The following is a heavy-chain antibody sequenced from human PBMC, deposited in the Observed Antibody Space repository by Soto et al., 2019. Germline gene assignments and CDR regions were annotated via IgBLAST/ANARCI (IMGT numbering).Heavy chain of an antibody. D-gene: IGHD3-9*01. CDR2: LWYDGSNK. V-gene: IGHV3-33*08. CDR3: ARAMFDWSTPFRYYYYGMDV. Sequence: PGGSLRLSCAASGFTFSDYYMSWIRQAPDQGLEWVAVLWYDGSNKYYADSVKGRFTISRDNSKNTLYLQMNSLRAEDTAVYYCARAMFDWSTPFRYYYYGMDVWGQGTTVTVSS. J-gene: IGHJ6*02. CDR1: GFTFSDYY.